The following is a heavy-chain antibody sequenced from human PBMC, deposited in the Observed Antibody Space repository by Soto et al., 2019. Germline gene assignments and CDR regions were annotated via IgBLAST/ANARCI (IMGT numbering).Heavy chain of an antibody. CDR2: ISGSGGST. CDR1: GFTFSSYA. J-gene: IGHJ4*02. D-gene: IGHD6-19*01. CDR3: AILGGAGVKFHFDY. Sequence: EVQLLESGGGLVQPGGSLRLSCAASGFTFSSYAMSWVRQAPGKGLEWVSAISGSGGSTYYADSVTGRFTISRDNSKNTLYLQMNSLRAEDTAVYYCAILGGAGVKFHFDYWGQGTLVTVSS. V-gene: IGHV3-23*01.